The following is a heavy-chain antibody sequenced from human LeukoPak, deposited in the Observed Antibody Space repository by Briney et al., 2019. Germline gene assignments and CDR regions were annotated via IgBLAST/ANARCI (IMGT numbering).Heavy chain of an antibody. Sequence: GGSLRLSCVASGFTFSSYWMHWVRQGPGKGLVWVSRIISDGSSATYADSVKGRFTVSRDNAKNSLYLQMNSLRAEDTAVYYCARVGGDYDFWSGYYTSYYYYYMDVWGKGTTVTVSS. D-gene: IGHD3-3*01. CDR1: GFTFSSYW. CDR2: IISDGSSA. J-gene: IGHJ6*03. V-gene: IGHV3-74*01. CDR3: ARVGGDYDFWSGYYTSYYYYYMDV.